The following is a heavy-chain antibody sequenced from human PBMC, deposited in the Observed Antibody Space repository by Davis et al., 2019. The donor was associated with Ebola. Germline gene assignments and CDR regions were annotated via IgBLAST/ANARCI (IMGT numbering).Heavy chain of an antibody. Sequence: AASVKVSCKASGYTFTSYGINWVRQATGQGLEWMGWMNPNSGNTGYAQKFQGRVAITADESTSTAYMELSSLRSEDTAAYYCARDGVQGFDPWGQGTLVTVSS. V-gene: IGHV1-8*01. D-gene: IGHD3-10*01. J-gene: IGHJ5*02. CDR1: GYTFTSYG. CDR2: MNPNSGNT. CDR3: ARDGVQGFDP.